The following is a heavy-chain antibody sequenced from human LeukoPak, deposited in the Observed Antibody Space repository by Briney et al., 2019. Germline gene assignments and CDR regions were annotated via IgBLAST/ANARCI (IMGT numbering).Heavy chain of an antibody. V-gene: IGHV4-59*11. CDR2: IYYSGSP. CDR1: GNSISSHY. CDR3: AREGLQRITMVRGVMRGYFDY. Sequence: PSETLSLTCTVSGNSISSHYWSWIRQPPGKGLEWIGYIYYSGSPTYNPSLKSRVTISEDTSKNQFSLKLSSVTAADTAVYYCAREGLQRITMVRGVMRGYFDYWGQGTLVTVSS. D-gene: IGHD3-10*01. J-gene: IGHJ4*02.